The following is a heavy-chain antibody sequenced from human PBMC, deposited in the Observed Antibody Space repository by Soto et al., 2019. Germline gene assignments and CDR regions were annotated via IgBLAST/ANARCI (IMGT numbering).Heavy chain of an antibody. V-gene: IGHV1-18*01. D-gene: IGHD3-3*01. J-gene: IGHJ4*02. CDR1: GYTFTSYG. Sequence: GASVKVSCKASGYTFTSYGISWVRQAPGQGLEWMGWISAYNGNTNYAQKLQGRVTMTTDTSTSTAYMELRSLRSDDTAVYYCARDQGITIFGVVITYDYWGQGTLVTVSS. CDR2: ISAYNGNT. CDR3: ARDQGITIFGVVITYDY.